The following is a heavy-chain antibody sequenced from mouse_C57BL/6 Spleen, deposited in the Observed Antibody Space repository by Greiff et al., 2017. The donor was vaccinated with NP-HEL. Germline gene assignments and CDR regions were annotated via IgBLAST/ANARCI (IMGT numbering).Heavy chain of an antibody. CDR2: IHPSDSDT. J-gene: IGHJ1*03. CDR1: GYTFTSYW. CDR3: AIDITTVVAHWYFDV. V-gene: IGHV1-74*01. D-gene: IGHD1-1*01. Sequence: VQLQQPGAELVKPGASVKVSCKASGYTFTSYWMHWVKQRPGQGLEWIGRIHPSDSDTNYNQKFKGKATLTVDKSSSTAYLQLSSLTSEDSAVYYCAIDITTVVAHWYFDVWGTGTTVTVSS.